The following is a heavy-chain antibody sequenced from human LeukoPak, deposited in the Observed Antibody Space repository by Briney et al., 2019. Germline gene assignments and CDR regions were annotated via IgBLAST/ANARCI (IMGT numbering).Heavy chain of an antibody. CDR1: GFTFSDYY. Sequence: GGSLTLSCAASGFTFSDYYMSWIRQPPGKALEWVAYIISSGSNIYYADSVKGRFTSSRDNAKNSLYLQMNSLRAEDTAVYYCARDRNGVLLWFGELLNYWGQGTLVTVSS. J-gene: IGHJ4*02. D-gene: IGHD3-10*01. CDR3: ARDRNGVLLWFGELLNY. CDR2: IISSGSNI. V-gene: IGHV3-11*04.